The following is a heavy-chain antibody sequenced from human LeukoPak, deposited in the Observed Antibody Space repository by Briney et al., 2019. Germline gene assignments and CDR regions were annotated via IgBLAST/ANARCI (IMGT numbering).Heavy chain of an antibody. CDR3: TRDQMNY. CDR1: EFTVSRNY. J-gene: IGHJ4*02. D-gene: IGHD5-24*01. V-gene: IGHV3-53*01. Sequence: GGSLRLSCTASEFTVSRNYMLWVRQAPGKGLGWVSLIFSNGDTHYADSVKGRFTISRDTSKNTVSLQMNSLRVEDTAMYYCTRDQMNYWGQGTLVTVSS. CDR2: IFSNGDT.